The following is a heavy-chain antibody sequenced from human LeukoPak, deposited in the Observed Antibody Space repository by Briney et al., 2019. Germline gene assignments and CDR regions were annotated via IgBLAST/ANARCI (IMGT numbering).Heavy chain of an antibody. CDR2: IYYSGST. Sequence: SETLSLTCIVSGGSISPYYWSWIPQPPGSGLEWIAYIYYSGSTSYNPSLKSRVAISVDTSNNEVSLKLSSVTAADTAVYYCARHGYCSGGSCYWDYWGQGTLVTVSS. V-gene: IGHV4-59*08. CDR3: ARHGYCSGGSCYWDY. D-gene: IGHD2-15*01. CDR1: GGSISPYY. J-gene: IGHJ4*02.